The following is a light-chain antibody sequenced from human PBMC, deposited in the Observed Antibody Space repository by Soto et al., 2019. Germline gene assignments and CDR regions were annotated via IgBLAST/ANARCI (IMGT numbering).Light chain of an antibody. CDR3: CSYAGSRTLV. V-gene: IGLV2-23*01. J-gene: IGLJ2*01. CDR2: EGS. Sequence: QSALTQPASVSGSPGQSITISCTGTSSDVGTYILVSWYQQHPGKAPKLMIYEGSKRPSGVSNRLSGSKSGNTASLTISGLQAEDEAEYYCCSYAGSRTLVFGGGTKLTVL. CDR1: SSDVGTYIL.